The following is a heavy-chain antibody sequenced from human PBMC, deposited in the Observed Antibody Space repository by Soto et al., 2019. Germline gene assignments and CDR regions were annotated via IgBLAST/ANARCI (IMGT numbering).Heavy chain of an antibody. J-gene: IGHJ4*02. D-gene: IGHD2-8*01. Sequence: GGSLRLSCAASGFIFRNYAMHWVRQAPGKGLEWVAVISYDGSNKYYADSVKGRFTISRDNSKNTLYLQMNSLRAEDTAVFYCAREEYANHYFDYWGQGALVTVSS. CDR1: GFIFRNYA. CDR2: ISYDGSNK. CDR3: AREEYANHYFDY. V-gene: IGHV3-30-3*01.